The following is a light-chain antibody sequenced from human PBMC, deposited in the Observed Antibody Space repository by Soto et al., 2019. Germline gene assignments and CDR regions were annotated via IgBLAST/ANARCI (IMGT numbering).Light chain of an antibody. V-gene: IGLV1-44*01. CDR1: SSNTGRHP. Sequence: QSVLTQPPSTSGTPGQRVTVSCSGSSSNTGRHPLNWYQQVPGTAPKLLIYSNYKRPSGVPDRFSGSKSGTSVSLAISGRTSEDDGDYYCAAWDDSLNGVVFGGGTQLTVL. CDR3: AAWDDSLNGVV. CDR2: SNY. J-gene: IGLJ2*01.